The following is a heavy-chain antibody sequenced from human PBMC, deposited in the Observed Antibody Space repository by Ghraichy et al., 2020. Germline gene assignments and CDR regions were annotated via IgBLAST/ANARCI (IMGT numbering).Heavy chain of an antibody. Sequence: SVKVSCKASGGTFSSYAISWVRQAPGQGLEWMGRIIPILGIANYAQKFQGRVTITADKSTSTAYMELSSLRSEDTAVYYCARAGEKGLGYCSSTSCYTNYWGQGTLVTVSS. V-gene: IGHV1-69*04. J-gene: IGHJ4*02. CDR2: IIPILGIA. CDR3: ARAGEKGLGYCSSTSCYTNY. CDR1: GGTFSSYA. D-gene: IGHD2-2*02.